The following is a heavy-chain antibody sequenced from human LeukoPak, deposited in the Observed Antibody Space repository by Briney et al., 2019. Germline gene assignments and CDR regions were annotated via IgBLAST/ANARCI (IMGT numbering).Heavy chain of an antibody. D-gene: IGHD5-24*01. V-gene: IGHV4-39*07. CDR2: IYYSGST. CDR3: ARGARREGYNFDY. Sequence: PSETLSPTCTVSGGSISSSSYYWGWIRQPPGKGLEWIGSIYYSGSTNYNPSLKSRVTISVDTSKNQFSLKLSSVTAADTAIYHCARGARREGYNFDYWGQGTLVTVSS. J-gene: IGHJ4*02. CDR1: GGSISSSSYY.